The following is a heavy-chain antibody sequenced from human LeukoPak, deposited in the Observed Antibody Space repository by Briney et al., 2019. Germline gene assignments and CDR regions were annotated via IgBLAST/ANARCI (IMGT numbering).Heavy chain of an antibody. D-gene: IGHD2-15*01. CDR2: ISSSSSYI. V-gene: IGHV3-21*01. CDR1: GFTFSSYS. J-gene: IGHJ4*02. Sequence: GGSLTLSCAASGFTFSSYSMNWLRQAPGKGREWLSSISSSSSYIYYADSVKGRFTISRDNAKNSLYLQINSLRAEYTAVYSCARSLQLDIVVLVAAIDYWGQGTLVTVSS. CDR3: ARSLQLDIVVLVAAIDY.